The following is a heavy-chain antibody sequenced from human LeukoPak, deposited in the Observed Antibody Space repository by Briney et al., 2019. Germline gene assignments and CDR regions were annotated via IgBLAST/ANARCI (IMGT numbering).Heavy chain of an antibody. CDR3: ARDLPITMVRGVIGLALDI. CDR2: ISAYNGNT. J-gene: IGHJ3*02. CDR1: GYTFTSYG. V-gene: IGHV1-18*01. D-gene: IGHD3-10*01. Sequence: ASVKVSCKASGYTFTSYGISWVRQAPGQGLEWMGWISAYNGNTNYAQKLQGRVTMTTDTSTSTAYMELRSLRSDDTAVYYCARDLPITMVRGVIGLALDIWGQGTMVTVSS.